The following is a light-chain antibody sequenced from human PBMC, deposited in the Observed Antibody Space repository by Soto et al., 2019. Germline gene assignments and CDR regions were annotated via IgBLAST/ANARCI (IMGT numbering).Light chain of an antibody. CDR2: DDN. J-gene: IGLJ1*01. Sequence: QSVMTQPPSVSAAPGQKVTISCSGSSSNIGGNSVSWYQQLPGTAPKLLIYDDNKRPSGIPDRFSGSKSGTSATLGNTGFQAGDEGDYYCGSWDSSLSAYVFGTGTKLTVL. CDR3: GSWDSSLSAYV. CDR1: SSNIGGNS. V-gene: IGLV1-51*01.